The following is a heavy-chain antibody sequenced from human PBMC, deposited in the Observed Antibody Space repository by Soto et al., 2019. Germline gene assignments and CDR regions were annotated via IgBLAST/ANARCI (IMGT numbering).Heavy chain of an antibody. CDR3: ATEPIYYNDGSGYYPLGH. J-gene: IGHJ4*02. V-gene: IGHV1-18*04. Sequence: QVQLVQSRAEVKKPGASVKVSCKASGYTFATYGFSWVRQAPGQGLECVGWISAHNGDTHYSRKFQGRVTLTTDTSTNTAYMELRSLTSDDTAVYFCATEPIYYNDGSGYYPLGHWGQGTLVTVSS. CDR2: ISAHNGDT. CDR1: GYTFATYG. D-gene: IGHD3-22*01.